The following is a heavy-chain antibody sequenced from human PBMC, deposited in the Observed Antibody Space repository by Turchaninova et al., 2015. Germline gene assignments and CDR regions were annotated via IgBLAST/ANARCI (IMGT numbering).Heavy chain of an antibody. J-gene: IGHJ4*02. V-gene: IGHV4-38-2*02. CDR2: IYHSGNT. D-gene: IGHD6-13*01. CDR1: GYSISRGCY. Sequence: VQLQESGPGRVKSSETLSLTCSVSGYSISRGCYWGWIRPPPGQGLEWIGSIYHSGNTYYNPSLNSRITISADTSKNQFSLKLSSVTAADTAVYYCARGEYTSSWYHYWGQGTLVTVSS. CDR3: ARGEYTSSWYHY.